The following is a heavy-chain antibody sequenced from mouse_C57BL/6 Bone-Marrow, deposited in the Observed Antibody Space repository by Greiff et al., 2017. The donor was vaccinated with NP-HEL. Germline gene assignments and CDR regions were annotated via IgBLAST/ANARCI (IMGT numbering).Heavy chain of an antibody. CDR3: ARHRIYYYGSSLYYAMDY. CDR1: GFTFSDYG. V-gene: IGHV5-15*01. J-gene: IGHJ4*01. Sequence: EVKLVESGGGLVQPGGSLKLSCAASGFTFSDYGMAWVRQAPRKGPEWVAFISNLAYSIYYEDTVTGRSPISRENAKNTLYREMSSLRSEDTAMYYCARHRIYYYGSSLYYAMDYWGQGTSVTVSS. D-gene: IGHD1-1*01. CDR2: ISNLAYSI.